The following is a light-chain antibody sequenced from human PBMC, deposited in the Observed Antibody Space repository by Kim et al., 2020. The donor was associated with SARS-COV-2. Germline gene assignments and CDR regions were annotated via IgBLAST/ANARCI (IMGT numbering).Light chain of an antibody. J-gene: IGLJ2*01. Sequence: QSVLTQPPSVSAALGQEVTIPCSGSDSNIATNYVSWYRKLPGTAPKVVIYDNNKRPSGIPDRFSGSKSGPSATLGISGLQPGDEADYFCGTWDTRLSAVVFGGGTQLTVL. CDR1: DSNIATNY. V-gene: IGLV1-51*01. CDR2: DNN. CDR3: GTWDTRLSAVV.